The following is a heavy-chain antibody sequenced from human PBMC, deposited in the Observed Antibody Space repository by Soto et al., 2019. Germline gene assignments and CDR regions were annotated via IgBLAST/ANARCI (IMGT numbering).Heavy chain of an antibody. CDR2: IKQDGSEK. J-gene: IGHJ4*02. Sequence: EVQLVESGGGLVQPGGSLRLSCAASGFTFSSYWMSWVRQAPGKGLEWVANIKQDGSEKYYVDSVKGRFTISRDNAENSLFLQRSSLRAEDTAVYYCARETVELATNGWGQGTLVTVSS. CDR1: GFTFSSYW. CDR3: ARETVELATNG. V-gene: IGHV3-7*01. D-gene: IGHD5-12*01.